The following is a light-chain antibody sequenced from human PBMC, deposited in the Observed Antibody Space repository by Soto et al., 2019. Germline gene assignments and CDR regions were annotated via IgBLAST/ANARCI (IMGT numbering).Light chain of an antibody. J-gene: IGKJ1*01. Sequence: EIVMTQSPVTLSVSPGGRATLSCRASQSISDTLAWYQQKPGQAPRLLIHGASTRAPGFPARFSGNGSGTDFSLTISSLQSEDFAVYYCQQDNNWPWTFGQGTKLEIK. CDR3: QQDNNWPWT. CDR2: GAS. CDR1: QSISDT. V-gene: IGKV3-15*01.